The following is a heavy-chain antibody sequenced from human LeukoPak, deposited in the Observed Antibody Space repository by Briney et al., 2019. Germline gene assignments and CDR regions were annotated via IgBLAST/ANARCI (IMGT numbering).Heavy chain of an antibody. V-gene: IGHV4-4*02. D-gene: IGHD3-22*01. CDR1: GGSISSSNW. CDR2: IYHSGST. Sequence: SETLSLTCAVSGGSISSSNWWSWVRQPPGKGLEWIGEIYHSGSTNYNPSLKSRVTISVDKSKNQFSLKLSSVTAADTAVYYCAREEGDDSSGYYYFDYWGQGTLVTVSS. J-gene: IGHJ4*02. CDR3: AREEGDDSSGYYYFDY.